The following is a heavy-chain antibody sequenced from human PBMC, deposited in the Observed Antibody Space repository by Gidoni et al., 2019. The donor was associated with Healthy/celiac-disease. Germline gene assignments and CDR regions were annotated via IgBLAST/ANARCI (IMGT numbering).Heavy chain of an antibody. D-gene: IGHD4-17*01. CDR1: GFTFSSYG. Sequence: QVQLVESGGGVVQPGRSLRLSCAASGFTFSSYGMHWVRQAPGKGLEWVAVIWYDGSNKYYADSVKGRFTISRDNSKNTLYLQMNSLRAEDTAVYYCARGRTFYGDYIEQIVDYWGQGTLVTVSS. V-gene: IGHV3-33*01. J-gene: IGHJ4*02. CDR2: IWYDGSNK. CDR3: ARGRTFYGDYIEQIVDY.